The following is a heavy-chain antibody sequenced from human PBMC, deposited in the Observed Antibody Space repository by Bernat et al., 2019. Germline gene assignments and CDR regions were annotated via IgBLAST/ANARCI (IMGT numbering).Heavy chain of an antibody. J-gene: IGHJ4*02. CDR3: ARVLGFQGVTPY. D-gene: IGHD4-23*01. CDR1: GFTFSSYS. V-gene: IGHV3-21*01. CDR2: ISSSSSYI. Sequence: EVQLVESGGGLVKPGGSLSLSCAASGFTFSSYSMNWVRQAPGKGLEWVSSISSSSSYIYYADSVKGRFTISRDNAKNSLYLQMNSLRAEDTAVYYCARVLGFQGVTPYWGQGTLVTVSS.